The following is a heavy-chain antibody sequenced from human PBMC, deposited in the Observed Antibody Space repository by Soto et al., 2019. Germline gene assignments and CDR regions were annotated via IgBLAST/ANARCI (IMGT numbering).Heavy chain of an antibody. V-gene: IGHV1-69*06. CDR1: GGTFSSYA. CDR3: ATTPGGSYYNPYYYGMDV. CDR2: IIPIFGTA. J-gene: IGHJ6*02. D-gene: IGHD1-26*01. Sequence: QVQLVQSGAEVKKPGSSVKVSCKASGGTFSSYAISWVRQAPGQGLEWMGGIIPIFGTANYAQKFQGRVTITADKSTSTAYMELSNLRSEDTAVYYCATTPGGSYYNPYYYGMDVWGQGTTVTVSS.